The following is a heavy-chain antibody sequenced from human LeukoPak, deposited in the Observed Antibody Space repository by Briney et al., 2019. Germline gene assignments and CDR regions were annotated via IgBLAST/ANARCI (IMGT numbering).Heavy chain of an antibody. CDR1: GFTFSSYA. J-gene: IGHJ4*02. V-gene: IGHV3-23*01. CDR2: ISGSGGST. D-gene: IGHD5-24*01. Sequence: GGSLRLSCAASGFTFSSYAMSWVRQAPGKGLEWVSAISGSGGSTYYADSVKGRFTTSRDNSKNTLYLQMNSLRAEDTAVYYCAKWTPFWMATTSLDYWGQGTLVTVSS. CDR3: AKWTPFWMATTSLDY.